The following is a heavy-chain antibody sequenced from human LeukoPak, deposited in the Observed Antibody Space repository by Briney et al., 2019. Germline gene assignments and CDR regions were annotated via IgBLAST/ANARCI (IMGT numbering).Heavy chain of an antibody. CDR1: GFSFSMYA. V-gene: IGHV3-30*04. Sequence: GGSLRLSCAASGFSFSMYAMHWVRQAPGKGLEWVAALSFDGSKKYYADSVKGRFTVSRDNSRNTLYLHMNSLRAEDTAVYYCARDECTSCSYYYLYGMDAWGQGTTVTVSS. J-gene: IGHJ6*02. CDR3: ARDECTSCSYYYLYGMDA. CDR2: LSFDGSKK. D-gene: IGHD2-2*01.